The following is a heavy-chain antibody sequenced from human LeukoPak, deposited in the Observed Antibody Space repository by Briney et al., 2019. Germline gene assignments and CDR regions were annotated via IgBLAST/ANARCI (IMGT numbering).Heavy chain of an antibody. CDR2: IYPGGTT. V-gene: IGHV3-66*02. D-gene: IGHD3-3*01. Sequence: GGSLRLSCAASGLTVSSSFMTWVRLASGKGLEWVSIIYPGGTTYSADSVKGRFTISRDDSKNTLSLQMNSLRPDDTAVYYCARVLRSENTGFAFDIWGQGTMVTVSS. CDR3: ARVLRSENTGFAFDI. CDR1: GLTVSSSF. J-gene: IGHJ3*02.